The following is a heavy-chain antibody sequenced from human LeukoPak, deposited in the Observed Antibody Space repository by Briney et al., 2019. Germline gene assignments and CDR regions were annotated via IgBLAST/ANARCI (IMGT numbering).Heavy chain of an antibody. CDR2: IYYSGST. D-gene: IGHD2-2*01. Sequence: SETLSLTCTVSGGSISSSSYYWGWIRQPPGKGLEWIGSIYYSGSTYCNPSLKSRVTISVDTSKNQFSLKLSSVTAADTAVYYCARAPGRPAAVFDYWGQGTLVTVSP. CDR3: ARAPGRPAAVFDY. CDR1: GGSISSSSYY. J-gene: IGHJ4*02. V-gene: IGHV4-39*01.